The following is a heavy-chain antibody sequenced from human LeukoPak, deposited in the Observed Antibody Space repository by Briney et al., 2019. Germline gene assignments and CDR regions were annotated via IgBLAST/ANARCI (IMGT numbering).Heavy chain of an antibody. J-gene: IGHJ4*02. CDR3: ARDYEVVGATNERVFDY. CDR2: IYHSGST. D-gene: IGHD1-26*01. V-gene: IGHV4-38-2*02. Sequence: PSETLSLTCTVSGYSISSGYYWGWIRQPPGKGLEWIGSIYHSGSTYYNPSLKSRVTISVDTSKNQFSLKLSSVTAADTAVYYCARDYEVVGATNERVFDYWGQGTLVTVSS. CDR1: GYSISSGYY.